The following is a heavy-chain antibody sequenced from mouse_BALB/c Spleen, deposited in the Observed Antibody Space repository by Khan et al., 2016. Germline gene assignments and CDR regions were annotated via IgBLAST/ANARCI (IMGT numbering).Heavy chain of an antibody. CDR2: INTNTGAP. CDR1: GYTFTNYG. J-gene: IGHJ4*01. D-gene: IGHD2-10*02. V-gene: IGHV9-3*02. Sequence: QIQLVQSGPELKKPGETVKISCKASGYTFTNYGVHWVKQAPGKGLKWMGWINTNTGAPTYAEEFKGRFAFSLETSASTAFLQIDNLKNEDTGTCVCARWYGNYALDYWGQGTSVTVSS. CDR3: ARWYGNYALDY.